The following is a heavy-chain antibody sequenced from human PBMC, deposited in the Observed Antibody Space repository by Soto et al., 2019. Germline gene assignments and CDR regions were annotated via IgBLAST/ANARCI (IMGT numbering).Heavy chain of an antibody. J-gene: IGHJ4*02. Sequence: SVKVSCKASGGTFSRYAISWVRQAPGQGLEWMGGIIPLFGKANYAQKFQGRVTITADESTSTAYMELSSLRSEDTAAYYCARDGTLYDSSGYYYLYWGQGTLVTVSS. D-gene: IGHD3-22*01. V-gene: IGHV1-69*13. CDR1: GGTFSRYA. CDR3: ARDGTLYDSSGYYYLY. CDR2: IIPLFGKA.